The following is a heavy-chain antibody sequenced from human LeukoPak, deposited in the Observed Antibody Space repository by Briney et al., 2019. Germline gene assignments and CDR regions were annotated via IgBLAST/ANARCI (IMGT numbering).Heavy chain of an antibody. CDR2: IKQDGSEK. CDR1: GFTFSSYW. J-gene: IGHJ4*02. CDR3: ASSGVRDYFDY. Sequence: GGSLRLSCAASGFTFSSYWMSWVRQAPGKGLEWVANIKQDGSEKYYVDSVKGRFTISRDNAKNSLYLQMNSPRAEDTAVYYCASSGVRDYFDYWGQGTLVTVSS. D-gene: IGHD3-10*01. V-gene: IGHV3-7*01.